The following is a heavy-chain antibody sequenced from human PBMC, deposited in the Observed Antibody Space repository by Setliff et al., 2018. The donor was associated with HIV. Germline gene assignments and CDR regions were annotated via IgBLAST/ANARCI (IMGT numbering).Heavy chain of an antibody. CDR2: IYTRGNT. V-gene: IGHV4-4*07. J-gene: IGHJ6*03. CDR1: GASITSHN. D-gene: IGHD2-15*01. CDR3: ARGRRDCSSGSCYGPYYMDV. Sequence: SATLSLTCSVSGASITSHNWSWIRQAAGKGLEWIGRIYTRGNTNYNPSLRSRFTISRDNAKSTLYLQMNSLRAEDTATYYCARGRRDCSSGSCYGPYYMDVWGKGTTVTVSS.